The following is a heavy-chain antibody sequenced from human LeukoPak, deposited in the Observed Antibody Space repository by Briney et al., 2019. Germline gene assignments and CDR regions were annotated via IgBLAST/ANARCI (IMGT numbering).Heavy chain of an antibody. Sequence: GASVKVSCKASGYTFTSYDINWVRQATGQGLEWMGWMNPNSGNTGYAQKFQGRVTKTRNTSISTAYMELSSLRSEDTAVYYCARVSTLLLWFGELLPQDYFDYWGQGTLVTVSS. V-gene: IGHV1-8*01. CDR1: GYTFTSYD. D-gene: IGHD3-10*01. CDR3: ARVSTLLLWFGELLPQDYFDY. J-gene: IGHJ4*02. CDR2: MNPNSGNT.